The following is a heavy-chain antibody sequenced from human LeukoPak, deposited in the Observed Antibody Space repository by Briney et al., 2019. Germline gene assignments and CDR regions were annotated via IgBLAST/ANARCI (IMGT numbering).Heavy chain of an antibody. V-gene: IGHV4-59*11. CDR2: MYYSGST. Sequence: SETLSLTCSVSGGSISSHYWSWIRQPPGKGLEWIGYMYYSGSTKYNPSLKSRVTISVDTSKNKFSLKQSSVTAADTAVYYCARLYDSSGYTNRLDPWGQGTLVTVSS. D-gene: IGHD3-22*01. CDR3: ARLYDSSGYTNRLDP. J-gene: IGHJ5*02. CDR1: GGSISSHY.